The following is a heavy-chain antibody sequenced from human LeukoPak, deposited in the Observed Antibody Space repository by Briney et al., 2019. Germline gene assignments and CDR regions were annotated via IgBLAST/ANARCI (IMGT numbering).Heavy chain of an antibody. V-gene: IGHV4-59*01. CDR3: ARGLPRHYFDY. CDR1: VGSLSSYY. J-gene: IGHJ4*02. Sequence: ASETLSLTCTVSVGSLSSYYWSWIRQPPGKGLEWIGYIYYSWSTNYNPSLKSRVTISVDTSKNHYSLTLSSVTAADTAVYYCARGLPRHYFDYWGQGTLVAVCS. CDR2: IYYSWST.